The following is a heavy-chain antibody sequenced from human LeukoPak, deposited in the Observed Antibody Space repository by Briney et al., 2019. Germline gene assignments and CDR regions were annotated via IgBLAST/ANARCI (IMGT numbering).Heavy chain of an antibody. J-gene: IGHJ4*02. CDR1: GGSISSGGYY. D-gene: IGHD3-10*01. Sequence: SETLSLTCTVSGGSISSGGYYWSWIRQPPGKGLEWIGDINDSGNTNYNASLKSRVTISVDTSKSQVSLNLSSVTAADTAVYYCARRLTVRGLKVFDNWGQGTLVTVSS. V-gene: IGHV4-39*07. CDR3: ARRLTVRGLKVFDN. CDR2: INDSGNT.